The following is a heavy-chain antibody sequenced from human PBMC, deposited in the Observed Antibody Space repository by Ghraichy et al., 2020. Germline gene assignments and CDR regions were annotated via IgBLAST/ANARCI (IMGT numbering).Heavy chain of an antibody. CDR1: GDSISDDC. D-gene: IGHD2-8*01. CDR3: SRVGLVNGIAADNWFDP. V-gene: IGHV4-59*01. Sequence: SETLSLTCTVSGDSISDDCWSWIRQSPGKGLEWIGYLYHNGSTNYNPSLKRRVTISVYTSKNQIFLTLTSVTVADTAVYFCSRVGLVNGIAADNWFDPWGAGTRVSVSS. J-gene: IGHJ5*02. CDR2: LYHNGST.